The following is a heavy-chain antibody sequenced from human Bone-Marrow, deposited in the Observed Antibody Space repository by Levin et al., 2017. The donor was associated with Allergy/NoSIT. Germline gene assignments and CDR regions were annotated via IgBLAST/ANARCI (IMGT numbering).Heavy chain of an antibody. CDR2: TYSSGNT. CDR3: ARDRDFYDSSGYDIVYYGMDV. D-gene: IGHD3-22*01. CDR1: GASISSNDYY. Sequence: SETLSLTCTVSGASISSNDYYWSWIRQPPGKGLEWIGYTYSSGNTHYNPSLKSRVTMSLDASKNQISLKLNSVTAADTAVYYCARDRDFYDSSGYDIVYYGMDVWGQGTTVTVSS. V-gene: IGHV4-30-4*01. J-gene: IGHJ6*02.